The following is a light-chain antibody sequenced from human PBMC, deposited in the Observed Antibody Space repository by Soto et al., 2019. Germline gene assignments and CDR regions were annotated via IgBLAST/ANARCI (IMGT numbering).Light chain of an antibody. J-gene: IGKJ1*01. CDR2: AAS. Sequence: DIQMTQSPSSLSASVGGRVTMTCRASQSISSYLNWYQQKPGKAPKLLIYAASSLQSGVPSRFSGSGSGTDFTLTISSLQPEDFATYYCQQSYSTPGTFGQGTTVDIK. CDR1: QSISSY. V-gene: IGKV1-39*01. CDR3: QQSYSTPGT.